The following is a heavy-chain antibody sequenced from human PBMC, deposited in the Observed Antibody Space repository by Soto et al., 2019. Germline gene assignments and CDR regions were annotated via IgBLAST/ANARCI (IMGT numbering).Heavy chain of an antibody. J-gene: IGHJ5*02. CDR2: SDPRGEST. Sequence: QVQLVQSGADVQRPGASVKISCKATGFTFSSYFIHWMRQAPGQGLEWMGLSDPRGESTTYAPNFQGRVTLTSDTSTSTVYMELTSLRSEDTAVYYCLRQIPQIYDFLSGSKKAFDPWGQGTLVTVSS. V-gene: IGHV1-46*01. CDR1: GFTFSSYF. CDR3: LRQIPQIYDFLSGSKKAFDP. D-gene: IGHD3-3*01.